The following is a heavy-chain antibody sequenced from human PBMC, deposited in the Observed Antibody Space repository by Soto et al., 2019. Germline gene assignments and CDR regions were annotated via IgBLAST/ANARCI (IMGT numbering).Heavy chain of an antibody. D-gene: IGHD3-9*01. Sequence: PSETLSVTCTVSGGSISSSSSYWGWIRQPPGKGLEWIGSIYYSGSTYYNPSLKSRVTISVDTSKNQFSLKLSSVTAADTAVYYCGRLSPNYFDWFGYYGMDVWGQGTTVT. CDR1: GGSISSSSSY. CDR2: IYYSGST. V-gene: IGHV4-39*01. CDR3: GRLSPNYFDWFGYYGMDV. J-gene: IGHJ6*02.